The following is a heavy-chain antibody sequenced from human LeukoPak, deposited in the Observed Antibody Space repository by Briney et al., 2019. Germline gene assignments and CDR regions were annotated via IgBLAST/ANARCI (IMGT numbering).Heavy chain of an antibody. Sequence: SETLSLTCTVSGVSISGSYWSWIRQLPGEGLEWIGYIYYSGSTNYSPSLKSRVTMSVDTSKNLFSLKVSSATAADTAVYYCARGRSNYYGMDVWGQGTTVTVSS. CDR1: GVSISGSY. D-gene: IGHD1-26*01. CDR3: ARGRSNYYGMDV. V-gene: IGHV4-59*01. CDR2: IYYSGST. J-gene: IGHJ6*02.